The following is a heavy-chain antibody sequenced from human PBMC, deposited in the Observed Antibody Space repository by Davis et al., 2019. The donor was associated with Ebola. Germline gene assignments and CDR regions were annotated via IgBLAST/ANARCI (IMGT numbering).Heavy chain of an antibody. Sequence: GESLKISCAASGFTFSSYAMSWVRQAPGKGLQWVSSISDSGGSTYYADSVKGRFTISRDNSKNTLYLQMNSLRAEDTAVYYCVKTPSSSWYRAKYYFDYWGQGTLVTVSS. CDR2: ISDSGGST. CDR1: GFTFSSYA. V-gene: IGHV3-23*01. CDR3: VKTPSSSWYRAKYYFDY. D-gene: IGHD6-13*01. J-gene: IGHJ4*02.